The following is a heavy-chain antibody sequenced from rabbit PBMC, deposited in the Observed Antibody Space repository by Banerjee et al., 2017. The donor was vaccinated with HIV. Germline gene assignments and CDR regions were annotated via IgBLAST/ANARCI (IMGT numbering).Heavy chain of an antibody. CDR3: ARDGYVDGAGYDYDL. V-gene: IGHV1S40*01. D-gene: IGHD6-1*01. J-gene: IGHJ3*01. Sequence: QSLEESGGDLVKPGTSLTLTCTASGFDLSSYYDMCWVRQAPGKGLEWIACIYTSSSGNTHYASWAKGRFTISKTSSTTVTLQMTSLTAADTATYFCARDGYVDGAGYDYDLWGQGTLVTVS. CDR2: IYTSSSGNT. CDR1: GFDLSSYYD.